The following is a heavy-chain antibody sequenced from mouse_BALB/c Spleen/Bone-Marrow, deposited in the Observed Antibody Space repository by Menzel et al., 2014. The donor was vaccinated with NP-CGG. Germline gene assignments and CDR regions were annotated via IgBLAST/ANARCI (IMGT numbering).Heavy chain of an antibody. J-gene: IGHJ4*01. D-gene: IGHD3-1*01. CDR1: GFSLTDYG. CDR3: ARDRGFNNAMDY. CDR2: AWAGGNT. V-gene: IGHV2-9*02. Sequence: VQLQQSGPGLVAPSQSLSITCTVSGFSLTDYGVHWIRQPPGKGLGWLGVAWAGGNTNYNSALMSRLRISKDSSESQVFLKMNSLQTDDTAIYYCARDRGFNNAMDYWGQGASVTVSS.